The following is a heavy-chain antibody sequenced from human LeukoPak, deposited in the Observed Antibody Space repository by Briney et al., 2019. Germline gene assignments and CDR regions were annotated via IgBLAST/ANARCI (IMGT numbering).Heavy chain of an antibody. CDR2: IIPIFGTA. Sequence: GASVKVSCKASGGTFSSYAISWVRQAPGQGLEWMGGIIPIFGTANYAQKFQGRVTITTDESTSTAYMELSSLRSEDTAVYYCASRGPLAAAGINWFDPWGQGTLVTVSS. CDR3: ASRGPLAAAGINWFDP. V-gene: IGHV1-69*05. J-gene: IGHJ5*02. D-gene: IGHD6-13*01. CDR1: GGTFSSYA.